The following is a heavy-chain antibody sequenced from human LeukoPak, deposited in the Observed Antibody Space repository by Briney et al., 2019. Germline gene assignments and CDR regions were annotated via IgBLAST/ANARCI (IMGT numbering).Heavy chain of an antibody. D-gene: IGHD3-22*01. V-gene: IGHV1-8*03. CDR2: MNPNSGNT. Sequence: ASVKVSCKASGYTFTGYYMHWVRQAPGQGLEWMGWMNPNSGNTGYAQKFQGRVTITRNTSISTAYMELSSLRSEDTAVYYCASDYDSSGYLVGWGQGTLVTVSS. J-gene: IGHJ4*02. CDR1: GYTFTGYY. CDR3: ASDYDSSGYLVG.